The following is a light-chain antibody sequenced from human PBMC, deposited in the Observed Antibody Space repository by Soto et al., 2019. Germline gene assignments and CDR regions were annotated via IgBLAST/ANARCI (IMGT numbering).Light chain of an antibody. CDR1: QSINRY. CDR3: QQTYSTPPFT. Sequence: DIQMTQSPSSLSASVGDRVTITCRASQSINRYLSWYQQKPGKAPKLQFYAASSLPTGVPLRFRGSGSGTDYTLTITSLQPEDFATYYCQQTYSTPPFTFGQGTRLEIK. J-gene: IGKJ5*01. CDR2: AAS. V-gene: IGKV1-39*01.